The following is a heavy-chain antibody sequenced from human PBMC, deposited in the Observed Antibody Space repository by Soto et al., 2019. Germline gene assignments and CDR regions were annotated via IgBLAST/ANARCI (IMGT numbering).Heavy chain of an antibody. CDR3: ARDNWDDY. CDR2: IKQDGSEE. J-gene: IGHJ4*02. D-gene: IGHD7-27*01. Sequence: GGSLRLSCAASGFTFSSYWMSWVRQAPGKGLEWVANIKQDGSEEYYVDSVKGRFRISRDNAKNSLFLQLNSLRVEDTAVYYCARDNWDDYWGQGTLVTVSS. CDR1: GFTFSSYW. V-gene: IGHV3-7*01.